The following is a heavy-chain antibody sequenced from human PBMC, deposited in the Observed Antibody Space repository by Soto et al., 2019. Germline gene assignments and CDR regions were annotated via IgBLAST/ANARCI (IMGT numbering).Heavy chain of an antibody. V-gene: IGHV4-4*02. CDR2: IYHSGSP. D-gene: IGHD3-10*02. Sequence: SETLSLTCAVSGGSISSSNWWSWVRQTPGKGLEWIGEIYHSGSPNYNPSLKSRVTISLDKSNNQFSLTLSSVTAADTAVYYCASSYVTDEYYFDYWGQGTLVTVSS. CDR3: ASSYVTDEYYFDY. J-gene: IGHJ4*02. CDR1: GGSISSSNW.